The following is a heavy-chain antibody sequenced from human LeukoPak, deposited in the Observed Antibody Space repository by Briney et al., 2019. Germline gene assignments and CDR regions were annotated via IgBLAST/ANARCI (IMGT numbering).Heavy chain of an antibody. V-gene: IGHV4-39*01. Sequence: PSETLSLTCTVSGGSISSSSYYWGWIRQPPGKGLEWIGSIYYSGSTYHNPSLKSRVTISVDTSKNQFSLKLSSVTAADTAVYYCARQSSSGSYWGQGTLVTVSS. CDR2: IYYSGST. CDR1: GGSISSSSYY. J-gene: IGHJ4*02. D-gene: IGHD1-26*01. CDR3: ARQSSSGSY.